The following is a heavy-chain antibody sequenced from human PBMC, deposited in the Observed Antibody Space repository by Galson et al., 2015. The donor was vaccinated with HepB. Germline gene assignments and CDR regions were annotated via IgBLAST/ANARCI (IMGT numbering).Heavy chain of an antibody. CDR1: GFTFSDYY. CDR2: ISSDSTYT. J-gene: IGHJ3*02. Sequence: SLRLSCAASGFTFSDYYMSWIRQAPGKGLEWVSYISSDSTYTDYADSVKGRFTISRDNAKSSLYLQMNSLRAEDTAVYYCARVLTVWAFDMWGQGTMVTVSS. D-gene: IGHD3-9*01. CDR3: ARVLTVWAFDM. V-gene: IGHV3-11*06.